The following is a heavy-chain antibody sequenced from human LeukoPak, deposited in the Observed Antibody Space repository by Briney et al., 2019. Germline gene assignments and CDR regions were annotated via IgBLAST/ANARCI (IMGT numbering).Heavy chain of an antibody. D-gene: IGHD6-13*01. J-gene: IGHJ4*02. V-gene: IGHV4-59*08. Sequence: TSETLSLTCTVSGGSISSYYWSWIRQPPGKGLEWIGYIYYSGCTNYNPSLKSRVTISVDTSKNQFSLKLSSVTTADTAVYYCARLRPGSSWDSSVDYWGQGTLVTVSS. CDR2: IYYSGCT. CDR3: ARLRPGSSWDSSVDY. CDR1: GGSISSYY.